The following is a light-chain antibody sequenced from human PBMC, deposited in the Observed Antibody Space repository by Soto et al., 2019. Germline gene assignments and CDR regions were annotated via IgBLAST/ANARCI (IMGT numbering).Light chain of an antibody. CDR1: SSDVGKYKF. V-gene: IGLV2-23*01. J-gene: IGLJ3*02. CDR2: EGT. Sequence: QSVLTQPASVSGSPGQSISISCTGTSSDVGKYKFVSWYQQHPGKAPKLIIYEGTKRPSGVSNRFSGSKSGNTASLTISGLQDEDEADYYCCSHAGSGTLVFGGGTKVTVL. CDR3: CSHAGSGTLV.